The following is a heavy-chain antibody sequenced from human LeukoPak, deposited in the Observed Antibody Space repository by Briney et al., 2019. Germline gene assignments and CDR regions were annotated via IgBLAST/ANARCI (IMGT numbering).Heavy chain of an antibody. CDR2: IYYSGST. CDR3: ARLQSLFGY. V-gene: IGHV4-39*07. Sequence: SETLSLTCTVSGVSISSSNSYWGWIRQPPGKGLEWIGSIYYSGSTYYNPSLKSRVTISVDTSKNQFSLKLSSVTAADTAVYYCARLQSLFGYWGQGTLVTVSS. CDR1: GVSISSSNSY. J-gene: IGHJ4*02. D-gene: IGHD2-15*01.